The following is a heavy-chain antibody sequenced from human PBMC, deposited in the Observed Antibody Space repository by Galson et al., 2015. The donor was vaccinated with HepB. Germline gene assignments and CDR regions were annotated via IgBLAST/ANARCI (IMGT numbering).Heavy chain of an antibody. CDR1: GFTFSSYA. CDR2: ISYDGSNK. CDR3: ARDKTVGATIPWYFDY. J-gene: IGHJ4*02. Sequence: SLRLSCAASGFTFSSYAMHWVRQAPGKGLEWVAVISYDGSNKYYADSVKGRFTISRDNSKNTLYLQMNSLRAEDTAVYYCARDKTVGATIPWYFDYWGQGTLVTVSS. V-gene: IGHV3-30-3*01. D-gene: IGHD1-26*01.